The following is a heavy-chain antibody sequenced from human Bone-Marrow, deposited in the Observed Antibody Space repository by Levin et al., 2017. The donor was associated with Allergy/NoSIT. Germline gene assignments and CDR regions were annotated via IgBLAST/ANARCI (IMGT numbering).Heavy chain of an antibody. V-gene: IGHV3-23*01. CDR2: INGRGDRA. J-gene: IGHJ4*02. CDR3: AREGNADYGLPTDY. D-gene: IGHD4/OR15-4a*01. CDR1: GFTFSNYA. Sequence: QSGGSLRLSCAASGFTFSNYAMTWVRQAPGKGLEGVLIINGRGDRAYYADSVTGRFTVSRDNSKNTVDLHMSGLRPEDTAVYYCAREGNADYGLPTDYWGQGTLIIVSS.